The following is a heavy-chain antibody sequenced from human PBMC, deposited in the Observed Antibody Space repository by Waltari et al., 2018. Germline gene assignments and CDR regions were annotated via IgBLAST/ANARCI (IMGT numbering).Heavy chain of an antibody. V-gene: IGHV3-74*01. CDR2: IKSDGSST. CDR3: ASYMTTVPRRAFDI. Sequence: EVQLVESGGGLVQPGGSLRLSCAASGFTFSSYWMNWVRQAPGKGLGWVPRIKSDGSSTSYADSVKGRFTISRDNAKNTLDLQMNSLRAEDTAVYYCASYMTTVPRRAFDIWGQGTMVTVSS. CDR1: GFTFSSYW. J-gene: IGHJ3*02. D-gene: IGHD4-17*01.